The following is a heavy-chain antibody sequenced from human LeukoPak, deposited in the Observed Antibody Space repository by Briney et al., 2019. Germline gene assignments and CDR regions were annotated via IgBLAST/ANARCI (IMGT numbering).Heavy chain of an antibody. CDR3: ARDPKLYSSGWYSPGY. J-gene: IGHJ4*02. V-gene: IGHV1-18*01. Sequence: ALVKVSCKASGYTFTSYGISWVRQAPGQGLEWMGWIGAYNGNTNYAQKLQGRVTMTTDTSTSTAYMELRSLRSDDTAVYYCARDPKLYSSGWYSPGYWGQGTLVTVSS. D-gene: IGHD6-19*01. CDR1: GYTFTSYG. CDR2: IGAYNGNT.